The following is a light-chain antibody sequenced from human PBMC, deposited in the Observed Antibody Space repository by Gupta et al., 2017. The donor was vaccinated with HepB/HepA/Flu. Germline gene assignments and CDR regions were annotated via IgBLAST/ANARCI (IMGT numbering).Light chain of an antibody. Sequence: ELIMTQSPATLSVSPGERVTLSCRASQSISSNLAWYQQKPGQAPRLLIYGASTRATGIPARFSGSGSGTDFTLTISSLQSEDFALYYCQQYNNWPPFTFGPGTKVDFK. CDR3: QQYNNWPPFT. CDR1: QSISSN. CDR2: GAS. J-gene: IGKJ3*01. V-gene: IGKV3-15*01.